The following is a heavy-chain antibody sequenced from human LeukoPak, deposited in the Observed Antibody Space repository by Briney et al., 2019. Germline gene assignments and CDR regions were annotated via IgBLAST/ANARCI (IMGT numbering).Heavy chain of an antibody. CDR3: ASGIATLMGGNDAFDV. V-gene: IGHV3-23*01. J-gene: IGHJ3*01. CDR1: GWTFSRYA. CDR2: SCVSGGRT. Sequence: GWALSVSFAASGWTFSRYAMSSLGQAPGKGGDRVSGSCVSGGRTLYAGSVNGRFTIYRDNSKKKVALQMNSLRAEETAVYYCASGIATLMGGNDAFDVWGEETMVTVSS. D-gene: IGHD6-13*01.